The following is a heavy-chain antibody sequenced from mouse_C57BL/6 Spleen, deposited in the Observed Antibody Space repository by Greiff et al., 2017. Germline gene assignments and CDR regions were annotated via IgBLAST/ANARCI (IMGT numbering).Heavy chain of an antibody. Sequence: VQLQQPGAELVRPGSSVKLSCKASGYTFTSYWMHWVKQRPIQGLEWIGNIDPSDSETHYNPKFKDKATLTVDKSSSSAYMQLSRLTSEASAVYYCARGGSNYVGAMDYWGQGTSVTVSS. V-gene: IGHV1-52*01. CDR2: IDPSDSET. CDR3: ARGGSNYVGAMDY. J-gene: IGHJ4*01. CDR1: GYTFTSYW. D-gene: IGHD2-5*01.